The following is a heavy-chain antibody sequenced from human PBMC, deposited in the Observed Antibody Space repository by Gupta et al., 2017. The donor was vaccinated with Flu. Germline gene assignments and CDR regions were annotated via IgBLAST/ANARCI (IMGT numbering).Heavy chain of an antibody. V-gene: IGHV4-4*07. D-gene: IGHD5-12*01. J-gene: IGHJ4*02. CDR3: ARDIYSGYDWDEFYFDQ. CDR2: IYTSGST. Sequence: AGKGLEWIGRIYTSGSTKYNPSLKSRVTMSIDTSKNQFSLELSSVTAADTAVYYCARDIYSGYDWDEFYFDQWGQGTLVTVSS.